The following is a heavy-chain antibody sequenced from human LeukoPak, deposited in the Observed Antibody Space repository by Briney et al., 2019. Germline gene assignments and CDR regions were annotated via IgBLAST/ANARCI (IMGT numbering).Heavy chain of an antibody. V-gene: IGHV3-74*01. D-gene: IGHD2-2*01. CDR2: INSDVSST. Sequence: GGSLRLSCAASGFTFSSYWMHWVRQAPGKGLVWVSCINSDVSSTSYADSVKGRFTISRDNAKNTLYLQMNSLRAEDTAVYYCAREIVVVPAALDYWGQGTLVTVSS. CDR1: GFTFSSYW. J-gene: IGHJ4*02. CDR3: AREIVVVPAALDY.